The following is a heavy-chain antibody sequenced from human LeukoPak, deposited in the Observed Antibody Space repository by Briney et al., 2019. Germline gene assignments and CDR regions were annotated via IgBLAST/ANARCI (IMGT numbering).Heavy chain of an antibody. J-gene: IGHJ6*02. V-gene: IGHV3-9*01. Sequence: GGSLRLSCAASGFTFSSYGMHWVRQAPGKGLEWVSGMSWNSGSIGYADSVKGRFTISRDNAKNSLYLQMNSLRAEDTALYYCAKDITAAAGSYYGMDVWGQGTTVTVSS. CDR2: MSWNSGSI. D-gene: IGHD6-13*01. CDR1: GFTFSSYG. CDR3: AKDITAAAGSYYGMDV.